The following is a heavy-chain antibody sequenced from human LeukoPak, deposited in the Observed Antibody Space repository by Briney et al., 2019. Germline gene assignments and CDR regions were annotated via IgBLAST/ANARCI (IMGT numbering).Heavy chain of an antibody. CDR3: AREGYDSSGYPVGYFQH. CDR1: GGSISSYY. J-gene: IGHJ1*01. Sequence: SETLSLTCTVSGGSISSYYWSWIRQPPGKGLEWIGYIYYSGSTNYNPSLKSRVTISVDMSKNQFSLKLSSVTAADTAVYYCAREGYDSSGYPVGYFQHWGQGTLVTVSS. CDR2: IYYSGST. V-gene: IGHV4-59*01. D-gene: IGHD3-22*01.